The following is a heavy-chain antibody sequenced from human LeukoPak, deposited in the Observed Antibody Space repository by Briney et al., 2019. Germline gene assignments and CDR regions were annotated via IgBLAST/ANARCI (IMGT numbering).Heavy chain of an antibody. CDR2: IWYDGSNK. D-gene: IGHD3-22*01. Sequence: GGSLRLSCAASGFTFSSYGMHWVRQARGKGLEWVAVIWYDGSNKYYADSVKGRFTISRDNSKNTLYLQMNSLRAEDTAVYYCARDPRHYYDASGFVYWGQGTLVTVSS. V-gene: IGHV3-33*01. CDR1: GFTFSSYG. CDR3: ARDPRHYYDASGFVY. J-gene: IGHJ4*02.